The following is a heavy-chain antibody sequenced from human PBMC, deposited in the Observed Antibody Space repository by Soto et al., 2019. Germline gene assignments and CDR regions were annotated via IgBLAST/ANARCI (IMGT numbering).Heavy chain of an antibody. Sequence: SQSISLTCAISGDSVSTNSAAWNWIRQSPSRGLEWLGRTYYRSKWYNDYAVSVKSRITINPDTSKNQFSLQLNSVTPEDTAVYYCARDAPYCDGCSYYRRFSAFWSQRTLDIGSS. D-gene: IGHD2-15*01. CDR3: ARDAPYCDGCSYYRRFSAF. J-gene: IGHJ4*02. CDR1: GDSVSTNSAA. V-gene: IGHV6-1*01. CDR2: TYYRSKWYN.